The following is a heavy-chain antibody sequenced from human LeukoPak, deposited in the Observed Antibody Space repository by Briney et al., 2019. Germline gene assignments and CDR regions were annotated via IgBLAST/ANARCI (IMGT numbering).Heavy chain of an antibody. CDR3: ARALYLDDYYFDY. D-gene: IGHD2/OR15-2a*01. J-gene: IGHJ4*02. CDR1: GFTFSSYW. CDR2: INSDGSST. V-gene: IGHV3-74*01. Sequence: GGSLRLSCAASGFTFSSYWMHWVRQAPGKGLVWVSRINSDGSSTSYADSVKGRFTISRDNAKNALYLQMNSLRAEDTAVYYCARALYLDDYYFDYWGQGTLVTVSS.